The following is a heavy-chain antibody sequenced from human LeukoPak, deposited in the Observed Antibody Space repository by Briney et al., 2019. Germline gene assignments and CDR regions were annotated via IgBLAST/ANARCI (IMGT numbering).Heavy chain of an antibody. Sequence: SETLSLTCTVSGASVSSYYWSWIRQPPGKGPEWIGYFSYSGSTNYNPSLKSRVTISVDTSKNQFSLNLSSVTAADTAVYYCARGGSLGYCSGGSCPPFDYWGQGTLVTVSS. CDR3: ARGGSLGYCSGGSCPPFDY. CDR2: FSYSGST. V-gene: IGHV4-59*02. D-gene: IGHD2-15*01. CDR1: GASVSSYY. J-gene: IGHJ4*01.